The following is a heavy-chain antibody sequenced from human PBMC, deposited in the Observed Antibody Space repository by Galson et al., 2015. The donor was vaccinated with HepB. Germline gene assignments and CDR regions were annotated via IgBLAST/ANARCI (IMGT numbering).Heavy chain of an antibody. Sequence: CTVSGGSINYYYWGWIRQSPGKGLESIGYISDSGNTNYHPSLKSRVNISLDTSKNQFSLRLNSVTAADTAVYYCARQSREYSSGWYLGSFNYMDVWGRGTLVTISS. CDR2: ISDSGNT. CDR1: GGSINYYY. D-gene: IGHD6-19*01. J-gene: IGHJ4*02. V-gene: IGHV4-59*01. CDR3: ARQSREYSSGWYLGSFNYMDV.